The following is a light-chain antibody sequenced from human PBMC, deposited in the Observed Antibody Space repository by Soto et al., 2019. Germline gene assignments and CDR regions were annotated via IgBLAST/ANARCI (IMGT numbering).Light chain of an antibody. J-gene: IGKJ2*01. Sequence: DIQMTQSPSTLSASVGDRVTITCRASPSISSWLAWSQQKPRKAPKVLIYKASSLDSGVQSRFSGSGSGTEFTLNISSLQPDDLANYYCQQDNSYPYTFGQGTKLEIK. CDR3: QQDNSYPYT. V-gene: IGKV1-5*03. CDR1: PSISSW. CDR2: KAS.